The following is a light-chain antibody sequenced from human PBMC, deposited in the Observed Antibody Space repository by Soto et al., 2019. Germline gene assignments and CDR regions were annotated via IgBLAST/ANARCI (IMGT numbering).Light chain of an antibody. CDR2: DVS. CDR3: SSYTSSSTRAV. Sequence: QSVLTQPASVSGSPGQSITISCTGTSSDVGGYNYVSWYQQHPGKAPKLMIYDVSNRPSGVSNRFSGSKSGNTASLTISGLQPEDEADYYCSSYTSSSTRAVFGGGTQLTVL. V-gene: IGLV2-14*01. J-gene: IGLJ7*01. CDR1: SSDVGGYNY.